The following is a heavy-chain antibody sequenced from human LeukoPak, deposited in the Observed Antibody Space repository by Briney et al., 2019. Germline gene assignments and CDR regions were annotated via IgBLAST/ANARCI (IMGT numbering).Heavy chain of an antibody. CDR3: ARGVEKGARQV. CDR2: IYHSGST. Sequence: SETLSLTCTVSGGSISSSNYYWGWIRQPPGKGLEWIGNIYHSGSTYYNPSLKSRATISVDTSKNQFSLKLTSVTAADTAVYYCARGVEKGARQVWGQGTTVTVSS. CDR1: GGSISSSNYY. V-gene: IGHV4-39*07. J-gene: IGHJ6*02.